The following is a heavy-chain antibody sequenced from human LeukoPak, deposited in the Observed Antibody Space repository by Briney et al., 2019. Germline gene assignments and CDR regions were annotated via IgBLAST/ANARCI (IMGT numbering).Heavy chain of an antibody. Sequence: SVKVSCKASGGTFSSYAISWVRQAPGQGLEWMGRIIPIFGTANYAQKFQGRVTITTDESTSTAYMELSSLRSEDTAVYYCARAVAGTVWFDPWGQGTLVTASS. J-gene: IGHJ5*02. CDR3: ARAVAGTVWFDP. CDR1: GGTFSSYA. V-gene: IGHV1-69*05. D-gene: IGHD6-19*01. CDR2: IIPIFGTA.